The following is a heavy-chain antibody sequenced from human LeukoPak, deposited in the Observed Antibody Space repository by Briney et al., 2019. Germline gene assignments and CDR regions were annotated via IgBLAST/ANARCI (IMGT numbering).Heavy chain of an antibody. D-gene: IGHD3-22*01. V-gene: IGHV1-69*05. CDR2: IIPIFGTA. CDR3: AREGKNYYDSSGGFYFDY. Sequence: ASVKVSCKASGGTFSSYAISWVRQAPGQGLEWMGRIIPIFGTANYAQKFQGRVTITTDESTSTAYMELSSLRSEDTAVYYCAREGKNYYDSSGGFYFDYWGQGTLVTVSP. J-gene: IGHJ4*02. CDR1: GGTFSSYA.